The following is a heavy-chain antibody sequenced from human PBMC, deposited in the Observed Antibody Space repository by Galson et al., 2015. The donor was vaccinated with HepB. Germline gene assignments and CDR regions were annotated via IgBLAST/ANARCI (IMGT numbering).Heavy chain of an antibody. D-gene: IGHD2-2*02. Sequence: SLRLSCAASGFTFSSYAMHWVRQAPGKGLEWVAVISYDGSNKYYADSVKGRFTISRDNSKNTLYLQMNSLRAEDTAVYYCARDRFQIYPYLGWFDPWGQGTLVTVSS. CDR3: ARDRFQIYPYLGWFDP. V-gene: IGHV3-30*04. CDR1: GFTFSSYA. CDR2: ISYDGSNK. J-gene: IGHJ5*02.